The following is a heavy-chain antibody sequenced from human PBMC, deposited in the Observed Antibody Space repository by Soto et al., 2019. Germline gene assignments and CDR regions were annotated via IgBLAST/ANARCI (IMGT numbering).Heavy chain of an antibody. J-gene: IGHJ6*02. Sequence: GESLKISCKGSGYSFTSYWIGWVRQMPGKGLEWMGIIYPGDSDTRYSPSFQGQVTISADKSISTAYLQWSSLKASDTAMYYCARGPLYSSSSTYGMDVWGQGTTVTLSS. CDR2: IYPGDSDT. V-gene: IGHV5-51*01. D-gene: IGHD6-6*01. CDR3: ARGPLYSSSSTYGMDV. CDR1: GYSFTSYW.